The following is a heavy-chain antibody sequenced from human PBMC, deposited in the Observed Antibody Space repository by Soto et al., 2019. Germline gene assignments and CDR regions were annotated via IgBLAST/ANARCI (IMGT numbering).Heavy chain of an antibody. Sequence: SVSRSVSGETSNIYDGSWIRQPPGKGLEWIGYIYYSGSTNYNPSFKSRVTISVDTPKNQFSLKLTSVTAADTAVYYCARGVATIGPWGQGTLVTVSS. D-gene: IGHD5-12*01. V-gene: IGHV4-59*01. CDR3: ARGVATIGP. J-gene: IGHJ5*02. CDR1: GETSNIYD. CDR2: IYYSGST.